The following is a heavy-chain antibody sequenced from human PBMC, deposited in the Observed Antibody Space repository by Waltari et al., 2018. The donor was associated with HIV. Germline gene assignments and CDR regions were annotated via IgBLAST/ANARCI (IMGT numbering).Heavy chain of an antibody. V-gene: IGHV4-4*07. CDR2: LYVGGRP. CDR3: VRSKFMGVWPSDWCAP. Sequence: QVQVQESGPGLVRRSVTVTLTCRVYGESLHRSYFSGIRQHVNKLISLGRLYVGGRPDYQGSLKPRLTMCMDTAKNHVSMTLKAVTAADTAIYYCVRSKFMGVWPSDWCAPWGPGTLVTVSS. D-gene: IGHD1-26*01. CDR1: GESLHRSY. J-gene: IGHJ5*02.